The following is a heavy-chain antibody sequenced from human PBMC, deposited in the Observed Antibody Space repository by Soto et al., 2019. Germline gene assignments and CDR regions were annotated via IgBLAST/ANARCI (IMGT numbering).Heavy chain of an antibody. D-gene: IGHD6-19*01. CDR2: ISWDGGST. J-gene: IGHJ6*02. CDR3: AKDIRIAVAGPSLNYGMDV. Sequence: EVQLVESGGVLVQPGGSLRLSCAASGFTFDDYTMHWVRQAPGKGLEWVSLISWDGGSTYYADSVKGRFTISRDNSKNSLYLQMTRLITEDTVLYYCAKDIRIAVAGPSLNYGMDVWGQGTTVTVSS. CDR1: GFTFDDYT. V-gene: IGHV3-43*01.